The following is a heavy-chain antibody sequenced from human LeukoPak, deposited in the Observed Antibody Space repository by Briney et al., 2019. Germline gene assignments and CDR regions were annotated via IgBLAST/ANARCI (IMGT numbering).Heavy chain of an antibody. D-gene: IGHD3-10*01. CDR2: INHSGST. V-gene: IGHV4-61*10. CDR1: GGSISIGSYY. CDR3: ARLLWFGDPWNWFDP. J-gene: IGHJ5*02. Sequence: SETLSLTCTVSGGSISIGSYYWSWIRQPAGKGLEWIGEINHSGSTNYNPSLKSRVTISVDTSKNQFSLKLSSVTAADTAVYYCARLLWFGDPWNWFDPWGQGTLVTVSS.